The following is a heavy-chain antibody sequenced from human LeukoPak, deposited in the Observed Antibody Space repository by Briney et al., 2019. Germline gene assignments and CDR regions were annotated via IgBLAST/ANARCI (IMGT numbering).Heavy chain of an antibody. CDR3: AELGAG. D-gene: IGHD1-26*01. J-gene: IGHJ4*02. CDR1: GLCLCQHC. Sequence: PAGPLTHLCPLCGLCLCQHCWSGLGQAAGKGMHWVANIDKDGSEKFYVVSVKGRFSISRDNAKNTLYLQMNSLRAEDRAVCYCAELGAGWGQGTLVTVSS. CDR2: IDKDGSEK. V-gene: IGHV3-7*01.